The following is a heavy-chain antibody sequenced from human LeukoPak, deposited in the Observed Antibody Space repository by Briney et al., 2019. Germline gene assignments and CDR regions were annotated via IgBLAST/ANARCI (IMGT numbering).Heavy chain of an antibody. CDR1: GGSISSYY. J-gene: IGHJ4*02. CDR3: ATLAAAGTKNFDY. D-gene: IGHD6-13*01. CDR2: IYYSGST. V-gene: IGHV4-59*08. Sequence: SETLSLTCTVSGGSISSYYRSWIRQPPGKGLEWIGYIYYSGSTNYNPSLKSRVTISVDTSKNQFSLKLSSVTAADTAVYYCATLAAAGTKNFDYWGQGTLVTVSS.